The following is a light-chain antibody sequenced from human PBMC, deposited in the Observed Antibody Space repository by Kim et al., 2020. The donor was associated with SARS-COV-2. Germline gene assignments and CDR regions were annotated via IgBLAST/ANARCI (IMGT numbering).Light chain of an antibody. V-gene: IGKV1-33*01. CDR1: QDINNY. CDR2: AAS. J-gene: IGKJ4*01. Sequence: DIQMTQSPSSLSASVGDRVTITCQASQDINNYLNWYQQKPGKAPKVLIYAASNLQTGVPSRFSGSGSGTDFTFTISSLQPEDIATYYCQQFDHVPLTFGGGTK. CDR3: QQFDHVPLT.